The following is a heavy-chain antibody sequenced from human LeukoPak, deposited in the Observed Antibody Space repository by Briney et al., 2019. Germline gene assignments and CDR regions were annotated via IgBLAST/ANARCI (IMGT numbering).Heavy chain of an antibody. CDR3: ARMTVVVVAATRGNWFDP. V-gene: IGHV2-26*01. Sequence: ESGPTLVNPTETLTLTCTVSGFSLSNARMGVSWIRQPPGKAREWLSHIFSNDEKSYSTSLQSRLNISKDTSKSQVVLTMTNMDPVDTATYYCARMTVVVVAATRGNWFDPWGQGTLVTVSS. J-gene: IGHJ5*02. D-gene: IGHD2-15*01. CDR2: IFSNDEK. CDR1: GFSLSNARMG.